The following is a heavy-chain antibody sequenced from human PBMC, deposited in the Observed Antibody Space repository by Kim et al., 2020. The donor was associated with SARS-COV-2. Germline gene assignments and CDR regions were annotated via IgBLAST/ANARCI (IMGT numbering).Heavy chain of an antibody. Sequence: GESLKISCKGSGYSFTSYWIGWVRQMPGKGLEWMGSIYPGDSDTRYSPSFQGQVTISADKSISTAYLQWSSLKASDTAMYFCARSSYYDSSGYRDYYYYGMDVWGQGTTVTVSS. CDR3: ARSSYYDSSGYRDYYYYGMDV. CDR1: GYSFTSYW. D-gene: IGHD3-22*01. CDR2: IYPGDSDT. V-gene: IGHV5-51*01. J-gene: IGHJ6*02.